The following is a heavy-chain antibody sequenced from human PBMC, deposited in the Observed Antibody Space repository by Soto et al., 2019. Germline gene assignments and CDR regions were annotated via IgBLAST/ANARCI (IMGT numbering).Heavy chain of an antibody. D-gene: IGHD6-19*01. V-gene: IGHV4-61*01. CDR1: GGSVSSGSYY. CDR3: ARGIAVAGTFWLDP. Sequence: SETLSLTCTVSGGSVSSGSYYWSWIRQPPGKGLEWIGYIYYSGSTNYNPSLKSRVTISVDTSKNQFSLKLSSVTAADTAVYYCARGIAVAGTFWLDPWGQGTMVTVYS. J-gene: IGHJ5*02. CDR2: IYYSGST.